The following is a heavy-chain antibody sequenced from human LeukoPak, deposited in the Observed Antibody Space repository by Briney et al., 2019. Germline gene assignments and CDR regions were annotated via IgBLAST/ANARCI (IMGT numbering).Heavy chain of an antibody. V-gene: IGHV4-34*01. J-gene: IGHJ6*02. CDR2: INHSGST. CDR3: ARGTHGRHLYYYYSGRDV. Sequence: SETLSLTCAVYGGSFSGYYWSWIRQPPGKGLEWIGEINHSGSTNYNPSLKSRVTISVDTSKNQFSLKLSSVTAADTAVYYCARGTHGRHLYYYYSGRDVWGQGTTVTVPS. CDR1: GGSFSGYY.